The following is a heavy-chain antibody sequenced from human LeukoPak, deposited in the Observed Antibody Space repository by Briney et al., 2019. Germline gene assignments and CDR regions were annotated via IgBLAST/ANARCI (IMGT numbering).Heavy chain of an antibody. D-gene: IGHD3-22*01. J-gene: IGHJ4*02. CDR1: GGTFSSYA. V-gene: IGHV1-69*04. Sequence: SVKVSCKASGGTFSSYAISWVRQAPGQGLEWMGRIIPILGITNYAQKFRGRVTITADKSTSTAYMELSSLRSEDTAVYYCAREGFLSDYYDSSGYCFWGQGTLVTVSS. CDR2: IIPILGIT. CDR3: AREGFLSDYYDSSGYCF.